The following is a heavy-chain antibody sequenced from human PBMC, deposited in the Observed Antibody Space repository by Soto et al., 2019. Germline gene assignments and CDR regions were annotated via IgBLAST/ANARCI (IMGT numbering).Heavy chain of an antibody. D-gene: IGHD5-12*01. CDR1: GYTFSDYY. CDR3: ARESGGATATLDYYYFYKDV. Sequence: ASVKVSCKASGYTFSDYYLHWVRQAPGQGPEWMGRINPNSGDAKFAQKFQGRVTMTRDTSVRTAFMELNWLKSDDTAVYYCARESGGATATLDYYYFYKDVWGKGTTVTVSS. V-gene: IGHV1-2*06. J-gene: IGHJ6*03. CDR2: INPNSGDA.